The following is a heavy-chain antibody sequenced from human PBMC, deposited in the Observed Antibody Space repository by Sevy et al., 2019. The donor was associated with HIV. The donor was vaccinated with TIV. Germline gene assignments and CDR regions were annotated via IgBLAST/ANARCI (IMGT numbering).Heavy chain of an antibody. D-gene: IGHD3-10*01. CDR3: VKGLGMVQGALLSDDV. CDR1: GFTFSRYG. Sequence: WGSLRLSCAASGFTFSRYGMHWVRQAPGKGLEWVSFIRYDGSTKYYSESLKGRFIISRDNSKDTLYLQMNSLRGDDTSLYYCVKGLGMVQGALLSDDVWGQGTMVTVSS. J-gene: IGHJ3*01. V-gene: IGHV3-30*02. CDR2: IRYDGSTK.